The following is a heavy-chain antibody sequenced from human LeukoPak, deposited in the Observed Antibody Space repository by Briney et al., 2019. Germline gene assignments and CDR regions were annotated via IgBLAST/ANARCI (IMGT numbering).Heavy chain of an antibody. D-gene: IGHD3-22*01. CDR1: GFTFSNAW. V-gene: IGHV3-15*01. CDR2: IKSKTDGGTT. Sequence: KPGGSLRLSCAASGFTFSNAWMSWVRQAPGKGLEWVGRIKSKTDGGTTDYAAPVKGRFTTSRDDSKNTLFLRMNSLRTEDTAVYYCTTDRYYDAAYTTWGQGTLVTVSS. J-gene: IGHJ4*02. CDR3: TTDRYYDAAYTT.